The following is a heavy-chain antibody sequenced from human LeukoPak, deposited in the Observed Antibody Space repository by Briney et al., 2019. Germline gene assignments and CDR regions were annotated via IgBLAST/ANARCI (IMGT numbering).Heavy chain of an antibody. CDR1: GFTFSSYG. D-gene: IGHD6-13*01. V-gene: IGHV3-30*18. CDR2: ISYDGTNK. Sequence: GGSLRLSCAASGFTFSSYGMHWVRQAPGKGLEWLAVISYDGTNKYYADSVKGRFTISRDNSKNTLFLQVNSLTAGDRALYYCAKDQGAAAGYYYGLDVWGQGTTVTVSS. J-gene: IGHJ6*02. CDR3: AKDQGAAAGYYYGLDV.